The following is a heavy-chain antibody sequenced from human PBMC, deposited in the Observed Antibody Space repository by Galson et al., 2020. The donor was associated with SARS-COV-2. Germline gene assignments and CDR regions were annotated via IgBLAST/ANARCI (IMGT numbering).Heavy chain of an antibody. V-gene: IGHV5-51*01. D-gene: IGHD3-16*01. J-gene: IGHJ4*02. CDR3: ARHGMADTLGDAY. Sequence: GESLKISCEGSGYSFINYWIGWVRQTPGKGLEWMGMIYPGDSDTRYSPSFQGQVTISVDESVNTAYLQWTSVKASDTAMYYCARHGMADTLGDAYWGQGTLVTVSS. CDR2: IYPGDSDT. CDR1: GYSFINYW.